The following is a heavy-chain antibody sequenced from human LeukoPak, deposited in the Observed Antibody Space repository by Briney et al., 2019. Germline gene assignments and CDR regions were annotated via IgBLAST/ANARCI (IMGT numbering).Heavy chain of an antibody. J-gene: IGHJ4*02. V-gene: IGHV3-23*01. CDR2: ISTSGT. CDR3: ARDSGIAVVPSYFDY. CDR1: GFTFSNFA. Sequence: GGSLRLSCAASGFTFSNFAMTWVRQAPGKGLEWVSVISTSGTYYAESVKGRFTISRDDSKNTPYLQMSSLRAEDTAVYYCARDSGIAVVPSYFDYWGQGTLVTVSS. D-gene: IGHD6-19*01.